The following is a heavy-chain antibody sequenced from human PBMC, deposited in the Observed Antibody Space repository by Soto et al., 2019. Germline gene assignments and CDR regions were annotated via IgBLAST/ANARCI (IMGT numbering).Heavy chain of an antibody. D-gene: IGHD3-22*01. CDR2: ISSSGSTI. CDR1: GFTFSDYY. CDR3: ASYYYDSISFSNY. V-gene: IGHV3-11*01. J-gene: IGHJ4*02. Sequence: PGGSLRLSCAASGFTFSDYYMSWIRQAPGKGLEWVSYISSSGSTIYYADSVKGRFTISRDNAKNSLYLQMNSLRAEDTAVYYCASYYYDSISFSNYWGQGTLVTVSS.